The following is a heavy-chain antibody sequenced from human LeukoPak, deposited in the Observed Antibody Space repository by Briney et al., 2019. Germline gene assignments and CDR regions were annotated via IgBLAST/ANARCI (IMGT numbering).Heavy chain of an antibody. V-gene: IGHV3-23*01. CDR1: GFTFSSYW. CDR3: AKDAEDIVVVPAAKNDY. J-gene: IGHJ4*02. D-gene: IGHD2-2*01. CDR2: ISGSGGST. Sequence: GGSLRLSCAASGFTFSSYWMSWVRQAPGKGLEWVSAISGSGGSTYYADSVKGRFTISRDNSKNTLYLQMNSLRAEDTAVYYCAKDAEDIVVVPAAKNDYWGQGTLVTVSS.